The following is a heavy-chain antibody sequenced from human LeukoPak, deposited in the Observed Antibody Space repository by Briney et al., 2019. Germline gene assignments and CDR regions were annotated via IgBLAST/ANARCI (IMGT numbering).Heavy chain of an antibody. CDR2: INPSGGST. Sequence: GASVEVSCKASGYTFTSYYMHWVRQAPGQGLEWMGIINPSGGSTSYAQKFQGRVTMTRDTSTSTVYMELSSLRSEDTAVYYCARAPYYYDSSGKPGRAYFDYWGQGTLVTVSS. CDR1: GYTFTSYY. CDR3: ARAPYYYDSSGKPGRAYFDY. V-gene: IGHV1-46*01. D-gene: IGHD3-22*01. J-gene: IGHJ4*02.